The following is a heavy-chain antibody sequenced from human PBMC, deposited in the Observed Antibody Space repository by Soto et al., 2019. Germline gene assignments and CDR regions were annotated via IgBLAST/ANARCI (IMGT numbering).Heavy chain of an antibody. J-gene: IGHJ5*02. V-gene: IGHV1-69*12. D-gene: IGHD2-15*01. Sequence: QVQLVQSGAEVKKPGSSVKVSCKASGGTFSSYAISWVRQAPGQGLEWMGGIIPIFGTANYAQKFQGRVTITADESTSTADMELRSLRSEDTAVYYCARTYCSGGSCWKYNWFDPWGQGTLVTVSS. CDR1: GGTFSSYA. CDR2: IIPIFGTA. CDR3: ARTYCSGGSCWKYNWFDP.